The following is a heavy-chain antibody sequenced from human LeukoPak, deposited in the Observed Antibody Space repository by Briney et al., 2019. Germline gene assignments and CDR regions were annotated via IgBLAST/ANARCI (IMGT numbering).Heavy chain of an antibody. V-gene: IGHV3-7*01. J-gene: IGHJ4*02. CDR3: ARPLCGAIRPGY. CDR1: RFTFNSHC. CDR2: IKKDGRKT. D-gene: IGHD3-10*01. Sequence: GGSLRLSCAASRFTFNSHCMTWVRQAPGRGLEWVANIKKDGRKTFHRDSVKGPFTISRDNAENSLNLQMNNLRPEDTAMYYCARPLCGAIRPGYWGQGTLVTAFS.